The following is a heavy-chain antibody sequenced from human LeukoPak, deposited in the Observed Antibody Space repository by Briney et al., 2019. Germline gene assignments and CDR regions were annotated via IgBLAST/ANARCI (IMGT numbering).Heavy chain of an antibody. Sequence: ASVKVSCKASGYTFSDYYMHWVRQAPGQGLEWMGWTNPNSGGTNYGQKFQGRVTMTRDTSINTGYMELSRLRSDDTAVYYCVRDRLRLGYERTNWFDPWGQGTLVTVSS. CDR3: VRDRLRLGYERTNWFDP. D-gene: IGHD2-15*01. CDR1: GYTFSDYY. V-gene: IGHV1-2*02. J-gene: IGHJ5*02. CDR2: TNPNSGGT.